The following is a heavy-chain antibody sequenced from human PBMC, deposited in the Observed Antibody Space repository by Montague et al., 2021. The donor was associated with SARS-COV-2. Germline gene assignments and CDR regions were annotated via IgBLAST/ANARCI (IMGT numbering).Heavy chain of an antibody. D-gene: IGHD2-2*01. CDR1: GGSFSGYY. V-gene: IGHV4-34*01. CDR2: INHSGST. J-gene: IGHJ6*02. Sequence: SETLSLTCAVYGGSFSGYYWSWIRQPPGKGLEWIGEINHSGSTNNNPSLKSRVTISVDTSKNQFSLKLSSVTAADTAVYYCTREGYQVLWSDYYYYGMDVWGQGTTVTVSS. CDR3: TREGYQVLWSDYYYYGMDV.